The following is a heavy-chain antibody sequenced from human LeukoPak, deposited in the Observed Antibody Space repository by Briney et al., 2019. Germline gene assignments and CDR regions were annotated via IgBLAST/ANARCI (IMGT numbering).Heavy chain of an antibody. CDR1: SYSISSGYY. V-gene: IGHV4-38-2*01. CDR3: AYYSSGRGAEYFQH. D-gene: IGHD6-19*01. CDR2: IYYSGSP. J-gene: IGHJ1*01. Sequence: SETLSLTCVVSSYSISSGYYWGRIRQPPGKGLEWIGSIYYSGSPYYNPSLKSRVIISIDTSKNQFSLKLSSVFAADTAVYYCAYYSSGRGAEYFQHWGQGTLVTVSS.